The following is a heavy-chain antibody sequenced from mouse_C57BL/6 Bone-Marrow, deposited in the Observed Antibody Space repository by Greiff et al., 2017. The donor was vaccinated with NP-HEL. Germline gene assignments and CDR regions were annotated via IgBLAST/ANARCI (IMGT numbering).Heavy chain of an antibody. V-gene: IGHV14-4*01. Sequence: VQLQQSGAELVRPGASVKLSCTASGFNIKDDYMHWVKQRPEQGLEWIGWIDPENGDTEYASKFQGKATITADTSSNTAYLQLSSLTSEDTAVYYCTATETWFAYWGQGTLVTVSA. CDR2: IDPENGDT. CDR3: TATETWFAY. J-gene: IGHJ3*01. CDR1: GFNIKDDY.